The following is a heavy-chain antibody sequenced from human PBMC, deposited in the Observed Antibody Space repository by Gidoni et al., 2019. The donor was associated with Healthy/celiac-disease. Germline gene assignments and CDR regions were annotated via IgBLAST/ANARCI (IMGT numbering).Heavy chain of an antibody. CDR3: AKAGCSSGYYNYYFDY. CDR2: ISGSGGST. Sequence: EVQLLESGGGLVQPGGSLRLSCAASGFPFSSCAMSWVRQAPGQGLEWVSAISGSGGSTYYADSVKGRFTISRDNSKNTLYLQMNSLRAEDTAVYYCAKAGCSSGYYNYYFDYWGQGTLVTVSS. V-gene: IGHV3-23*01. CDR1: GFPFSSCA. J-gene: IGHJ4*02. D-gene: IGHD3-22*01.